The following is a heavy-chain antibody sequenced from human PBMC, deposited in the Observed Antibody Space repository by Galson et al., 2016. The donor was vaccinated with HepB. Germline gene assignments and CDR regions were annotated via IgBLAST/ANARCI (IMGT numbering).Heavy chain of an antibody. V-gene: IGHV3-30*18. CDR1: GFTFSNYG. Sequence: SLRLSCAASGFTFSNYGMHWVRRAPGQGLEWVAVISYDGTKTFYAGTVKGRFTISRDNSRDTLYLQMNSLRAEDTAIYYCAKISAACTTASCYFDYYYYGLDVWGQGTTVTVSS. D-gene: IGHD2-2*01. CDR2: ISYDGTKT. J-gene: IGHJ6*02. CDR3: AKISAACTTASCYFDYYYYGLDV.